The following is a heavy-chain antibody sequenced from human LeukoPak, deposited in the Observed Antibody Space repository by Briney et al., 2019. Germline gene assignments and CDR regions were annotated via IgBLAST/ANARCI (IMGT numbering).Heavy chain of an antibody. CDR3: ARGAVQFLEWPSDMDV. CDR1: GYSFSNYP. J-gene: IGHJ6*03. CDR2: ISNYDGRT. Sequence: ASVKVSCRASGYSFSNYPMSWVRQAPGRGLEWVGWISNYDGRTVYGQRLQGRVTLTRDTSTSTAYMELTSLTSGDTAIYYCARGAVQFLEWPSDMDVWGKGTTVIVSS. D-gene: IGHD3-3*01. V-gene: IGHV1-18*01.